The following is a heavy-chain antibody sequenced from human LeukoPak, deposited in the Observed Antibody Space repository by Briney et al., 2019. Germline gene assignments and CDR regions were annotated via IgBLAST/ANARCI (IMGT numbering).Heavy chain of an antibody. CDR1: GGSISSGGYY. J-gene: IGHJ4*02. D-gene: IGHD6-19*01. CDR2: IYYSGST. CDR3: ARQWLGEEY. Sequence: PSETLSLTCTVSGGSISSGGYYWSWLRQHPGKGLEWIGYIYYSGSTHYNPSLKSRVTISVDTSKNQFSLKLSSVTAADTAVYYCARQWLGEEYWGQGTLVTVSS. V-gene: IGHV4-31*03.